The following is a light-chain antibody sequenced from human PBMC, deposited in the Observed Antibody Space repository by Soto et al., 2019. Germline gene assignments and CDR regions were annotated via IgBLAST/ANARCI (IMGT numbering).Light chain of an antibody. CDR3: SSYTSSHTVL. Sequence: QSVLTQPASVSGSSGQSITISCTGTNSDVGAYNYVSWYQHHPGKVPKLMIYDVTDRPSGVSNRFSGSKSGNTASLTISGLEAEDEADYYCSSYTSSHTVLFGGGTKVTVL. CDR1: NSDVGAYNY. J-gene: IGLJ2*01. V-gene: IGLV2-14*03. CDR2: DVT.